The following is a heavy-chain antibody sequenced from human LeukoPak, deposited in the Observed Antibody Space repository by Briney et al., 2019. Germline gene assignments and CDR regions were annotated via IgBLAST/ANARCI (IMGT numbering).Heavy chain of an antibody. D-gene: IGHD2-8*01. J-gene: IGHJ4*02. CDR2: VYGTGSI. V-gene: IGHV4-39*01. CDR1: GASMSSDSYC. CDR3: ARRYCPTPHYSFLGEF. Sequence: PSESESLTCTVSGASMSSDSYCWGWIRQPPGKGMESLASVYGTGSIYYNPSLLSRVSISVDTSRNLISLKLNSVTAADTALYFCARRYCPTPHYSFLGEFWGQGILVTVS.